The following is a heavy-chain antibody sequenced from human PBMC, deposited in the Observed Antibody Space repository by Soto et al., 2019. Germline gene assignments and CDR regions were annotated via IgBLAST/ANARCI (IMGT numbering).Heavy chain of an antibody. D-gene: IGHD5-18*01. J-gene: IGHJ4*02. V-gene: IGHV1-46*01. CDR2: INPSGGRT. Sequence: QVQLVQSGAEVKKPGASVKVSCRASGYTFTSYYMHWVRQAPGQGLEWMGIINPSGGRTTYAQKFQGRVPMTRDTSTSTVYMELSSLRSEDTAVYYCARVCGYSYGGVDYWGQGTLVTVSS. CDR1: GYTFTSYY. CDR3: ARVCGYSYGGVDY.